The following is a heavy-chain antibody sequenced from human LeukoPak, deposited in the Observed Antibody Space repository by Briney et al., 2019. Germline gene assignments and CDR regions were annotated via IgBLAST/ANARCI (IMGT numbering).Heavy chain of an antibody. CDR2: IYHSGST. V-gene: IGHV4-38-2*02. CDR3: ARLLWFGELTEGIDY. J-gene: IGHJ4*02. Sequence: SETLSLTCTVSGYSISSGYYWGWIRQPPGKGLEWIGSIYHSGSTYYNPSLKSRVTISVDTSKNQFSLKLSSVTAADTAVYYCARLLWFGELTEGIDYWGQGTLVTVSS. CDR1: GYSISSGYY. D-gene: IGHD3-10*01.